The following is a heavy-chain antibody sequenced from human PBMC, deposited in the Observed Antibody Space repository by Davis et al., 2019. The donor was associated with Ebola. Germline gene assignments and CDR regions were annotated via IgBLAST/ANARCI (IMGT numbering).Heavy chain of an antibody. CDR3: ARGSENWNYVDY. J-gene: IGHJ4*02. D-gene: IGHD1-1*01. V-gene: IGHV3-48*02. Sequence: GGSLRLSCAASGFTFSSYGMHWVRQAPGKGLEWVSYISSRGTNIYYADSVKGRFTISRDIAKNSLYLQMNSLRDEDTAVYYCARGSENWNYVDYWGQGTLVTVSS. CDR2: ISSRGTNI. CDR1: GFTFSSYG.